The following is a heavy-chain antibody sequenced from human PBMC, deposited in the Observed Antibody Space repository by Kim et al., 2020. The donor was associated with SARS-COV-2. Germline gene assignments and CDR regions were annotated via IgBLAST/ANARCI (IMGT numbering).Heavy chain of an antibody. V-gene: IGHV4-59*01. D-gene: IGHD6-19*01. J-gene: IGHJ4*02. Sequence: NTALNSRVTISGDTSKTRFSLKLTSVTAADTAVYYCARARIAVAGHYFDYWGQGTLVTVSS. CDR3: ARARIAVAGHYFDY.